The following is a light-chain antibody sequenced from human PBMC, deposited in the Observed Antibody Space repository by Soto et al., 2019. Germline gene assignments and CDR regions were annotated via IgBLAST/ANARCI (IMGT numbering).Light chain of an antibody. J-gene: IGKJ2*01. CDR1: QSISSW. CDR3: QQYNSYPYT. V-gene: IGKV1-5*03. CDR2: KAS. Sequence: DVPMTQSPSTLSASVGDRVTITCRASQSISSWLAWYQQKPGKAPKLLIYKASSLESGVPSRFSGSGSGTEFTLTISSLQPDDFATYYCQQYNSYPYTFGPGTKLEIK.